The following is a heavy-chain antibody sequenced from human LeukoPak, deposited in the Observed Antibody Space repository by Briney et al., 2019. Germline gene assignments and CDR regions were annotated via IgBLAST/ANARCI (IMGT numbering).Heavy chain of an antibody. V-gene: IGHV3-21*01. CDR1: GFTFSSYS. Sequence: PGGSLRGSCAASGFTFSSYSMNWVRQAPGKGLESVSSISSSSSYIYYADSVKGRFTISRDNAKNSLYLQMNSLRAENTAVYYCARGNTIFGVVINALDYWSQGTLVTVSS. CDR3: ARGNTIFGVVINALDY. J-gene: IGHJ4*02. D-gene: IGHD3-3*01. CDR2: ISSSSSYI.